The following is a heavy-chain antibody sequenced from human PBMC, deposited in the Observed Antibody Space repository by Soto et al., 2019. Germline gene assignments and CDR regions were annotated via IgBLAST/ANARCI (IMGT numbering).Heavy chain of an antibody. J-gene: IGHJ4*02. CDR1: GGSFSDYL. CDR3: TEGAYLGY. Sequence: PSETLSLTCAVCGGSFSDYLWTWIRQPPGEGLEWVGEINHSGSTNYNPSLKSRVTISVDTSKNQVSLKLSSVTAADSAVYFCTEGAYLGYWGQGTLVTVSS. V-gene: IGHV4-34*01. CDR2: INHSGST. D-gene: IGHD3-10*01.